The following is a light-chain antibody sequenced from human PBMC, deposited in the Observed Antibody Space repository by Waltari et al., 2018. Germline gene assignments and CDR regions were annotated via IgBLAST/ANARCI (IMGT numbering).Light chain of an antibody. J-gene: IGKJ1*01. Sequence: EIQMTQSPSSVSASVGDRVTITCRAGQDISGALAWYQQKPGQAPNLLIYAVSTLQSGVPPRFSGSGSGTDFTLTISGLQPEDVVTYYCQQGSAFPPTFGQGTNVEIK. CDR2: AVS. CDR3: QQGSAFPPT. V-gene: IGKV1D-12*01. CDR1: QDISGA.